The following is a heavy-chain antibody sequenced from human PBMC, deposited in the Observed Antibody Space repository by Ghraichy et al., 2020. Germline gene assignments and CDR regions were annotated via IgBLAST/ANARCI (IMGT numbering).Heavy chain of an antibody. J-gene: IGHJ6*02. CDR2: INHSGST. D-gene: IGHD2-2*01. Sequence: SETLSLTCAVYGGSFSGYYWSWIRQPPGKGLEWIGEINHSGSTNYNPSLKSRVTISVDTSKNQFSLKLSSVTAADTAVYYCARGQIVVVPAAMMSMGVYYYYGMDVWGQGTTVTVSS. CDR1: GGSFSGYY. V-gene: IGHV4-34*01. CDR3: ARGQIVVVPAAMMSMGVYYYYGMDV.